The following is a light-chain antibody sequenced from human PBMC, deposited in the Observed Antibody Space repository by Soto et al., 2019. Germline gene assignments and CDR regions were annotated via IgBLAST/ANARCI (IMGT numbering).Light chain of an antibody. Sequence: QSALTQPASVSGSPGQSITISCTGTSSDIGAYNFVSWYQQYPGKAPKLMIYEVSNRPSGVSTRFSGSKSGYTASLTISGLQAEDEADYFCSSYTTSKTRVFGGGTKVTVL. J-gene: IGLJ2*01. V-gene: IGLV2-14*01. CDR1: SSDIGAYNF. CDR2: EVS. CDR3: SSYTTSKTRV.